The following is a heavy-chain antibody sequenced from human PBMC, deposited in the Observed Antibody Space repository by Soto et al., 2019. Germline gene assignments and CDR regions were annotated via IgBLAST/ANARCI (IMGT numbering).Heavy chain of an antibody. CDR1: GGSISSYY. D-gene: IGHD3-3*01. CDR2: IYYSGST. CDR3: ASVLEWFGGMDV. J-gene: IGHJ6*02. Sequence: SETLSLTCTVSGGSISSYYWSWIRQPPGKGLEWIGYIYYSGSTNYNPSLKSRVTISVDTSKNQFSLKLSSVTAAYTAVYYCASVLEWFGGMDVWGQGTTVTVSS. V-gene: IGHV4-59*01.